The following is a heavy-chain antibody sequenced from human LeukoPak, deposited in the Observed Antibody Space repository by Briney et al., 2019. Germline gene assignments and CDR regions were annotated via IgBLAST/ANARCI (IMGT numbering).Heavy chain of an antibody. Sequence: ASVKVSCKASGYTFTSYGISWVRQAPGQGLEWMGWISAYNGNTNYAQKLQGRVTMTTDTSTSTAFMELRSLRSDDTAVYYCARGSGWFGESERSFDPRGQGTLVTVSS. J-gene: IGHJ5*02. CDR1: GYTFTSYG. CDR2: ISAYNGNT. V-gene: IGHV1-18*04. D-gene: IGHD3-10*01. CDR3: ARGSGWFGESERSFDP.